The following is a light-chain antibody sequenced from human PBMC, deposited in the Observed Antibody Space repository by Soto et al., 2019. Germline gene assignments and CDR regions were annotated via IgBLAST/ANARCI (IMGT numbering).Light chain of an antibody. V-gene: IGLV1-44*01. Sequence: QSVLTEPPSASGTPGQRVSISCSGSSSNIAVKSVNWYQQVPGTAPKLIIYATNYRPSGVPDRFSGSKSGTSASLAISGLQSDDEGDYFGSSWDDSLNGPIFGGATKLTVL. CDR2: ATN. J-gene: IGLJ2*01. CDR3: SSWDDSLNGPI. CDR1: SSNIAVKS.